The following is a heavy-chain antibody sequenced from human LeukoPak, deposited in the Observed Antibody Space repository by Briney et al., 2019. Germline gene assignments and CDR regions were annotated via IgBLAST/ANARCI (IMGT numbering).Heavy chain of an antibody. D-gene: IGHD3-10*01. CDR2: IYYSGST. CDR1: GGSISSSSYY. CDR3: ARANMVRGVGSFFDRNWFDP. Sequence: SETLSLTCTVSGGSISSSSYYWGWIRQPPGKGLEWIGSIYYSGSTYYNPSLKSRVTISVDTSKNQFSLKLSSVTAADTAVYYGARANMVRGVGSFFDRNWFDPWGQGTLVTVSS. V-gene: IGHV4-39*07. J-gene: IGHJ5*02.